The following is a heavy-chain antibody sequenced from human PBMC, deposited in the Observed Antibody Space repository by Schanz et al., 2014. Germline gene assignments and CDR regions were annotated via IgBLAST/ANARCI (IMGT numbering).Heavy chain of an antibody. V-gene: IGHV1-18*01. J-gene: IGHJ4*02. Sequence: QVHLVQSGAEVKKPGASVKVSCRASGYTFRSYGINWARQAPGQGLEWMGWISGDNGKTKYEEKLQGRVTMTTDTSTRTVYMELRSLRSDDTAKYYCVRGGGSYAFDYWGQGTLVTVSS. D-gene: IGHD1-26*01. CDR1: GYTFRSYG. CDR3: VRGGGSYAFDY. CDR2: ISGDNGKT.